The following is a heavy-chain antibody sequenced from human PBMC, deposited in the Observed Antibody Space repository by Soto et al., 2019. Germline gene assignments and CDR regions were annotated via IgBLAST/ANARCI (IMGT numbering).Heavy chain of an antibody. J-gene: IGHJ4*02. CDR2: INTDASYT. V-gene: IGHV3-74*01. CDR3: TRGSGGFVDF. CDR1: GFSFRSHW. Sequence: EVQLVESGGGLVQPGGSLRLSCETSGFSFRSHWIHWVRHDPGQGLVWVSRINTDASYTNYADSVEGRFTISRDNAKNTVFLQMNSLRVEDTGLYYCTRGSGGFVDFWGQGTLVTVSS. D-gene: IGHD1-26*01.